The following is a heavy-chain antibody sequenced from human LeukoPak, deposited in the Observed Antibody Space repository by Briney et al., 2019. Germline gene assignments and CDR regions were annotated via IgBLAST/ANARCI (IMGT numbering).Heavy chain of an antibody. CDR1: GGSISSHY. J-gene: IGHJ4*02. D-gene: IGHD2-2*02. CDR2: IYYSGST. V-gene: IGHV4-59*11. Sequence: SETLSLTCTVSGGSISSHYWSWIRQPPGKGLEWIGYIYYSGSTNYNPSLKSRVTISVDTSKNQFSLKLSSVTAADTAVYYCASVSEANCSSTSCYTWEYFGYWGQGTLVTVSS. CDR3: ASVSEANCSSTSCYTWEYFGY.